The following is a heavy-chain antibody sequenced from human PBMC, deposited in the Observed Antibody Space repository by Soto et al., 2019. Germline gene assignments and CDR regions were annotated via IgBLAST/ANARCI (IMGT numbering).Heavy chain of an antibody. CDR3: ARGGDYDILTDFPRAFDI. CDR2: ITNSGSTI. V-gene: IGHV3-11*01. J-gene: IGHJ3*02. CDR1: GFTFGDYY. D-gene: IGHD3-9*01. Sequence: QVQLVESGGGLVKPGGSLRLSCAASGFTFGDYYMSWIRQAPGKGLEGVSSITNSGSTIYYADSVKGRFTISRDNAKNSLHLQMNSLRVEDTAVYYCARGGDYDILTDFPRAFDIWGQGTMITVSS.